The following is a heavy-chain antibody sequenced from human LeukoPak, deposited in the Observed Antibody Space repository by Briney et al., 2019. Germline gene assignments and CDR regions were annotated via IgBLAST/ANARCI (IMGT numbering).Heavy chain of an antibody. D-gene: IGHD3-10*01. CDR3: ARSMVRGVTTTDY. CDR1: GGSLSGYY. Sequence: SETLSLTCAVYGGSLSGYYWGWIRQPPGKGLEWIGSIYYSGSTYYNPSLKSRVTISVDTSKNQFSLKLSSVTAADTAVYYCARSMVRGVTTTDYWGQGTLVTVSS. CDR2: IYYSGST. J-gene: IGHJ4*02. V-gene: IGHV4-39*01.